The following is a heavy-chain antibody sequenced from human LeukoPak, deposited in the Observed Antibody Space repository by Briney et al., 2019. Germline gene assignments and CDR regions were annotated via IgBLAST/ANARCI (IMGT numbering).Heavy chain of an antibody. CDR2: IYYSGST. V-gene: IGHV4-31*03. Sequence: SQTLSPTCTVSGGSISSGGYYWSWIRQHPGKGLEWIGYIYYSGSTYYNPSLKSRVTISVDTSKNQFSLKLSSVTAADTAVYYCARDRVAARSHWGGWFDPWGQGTLVTVSS. CDR1: GGSISSGGYY. D-gene: IGHD6-6*01. CDR3: ARDRVAARSHWGGWFDP. J-gene: IGHJ5*02.